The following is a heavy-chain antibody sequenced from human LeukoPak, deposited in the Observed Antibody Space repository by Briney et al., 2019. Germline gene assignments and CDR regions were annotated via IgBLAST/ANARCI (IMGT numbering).Heavy chain of an antibody. J-gene: IGHJ5*02. CDR1: GGTFSSYA. Sequence: GASVKVSCKASGGTFSSYAISWVRQAPGQGLEWMGRIIPILGIANYAQKFQGRVTITADKSTSTAYMELSSLRSEDTAVYYCAREEQLLQYSSTKWFDPWGQGTLVTVSS. CDR3: AREEQLLQYSSTKWFDP. V-gene: IGHV1-69*04. D-gene: IGHD6-13*01. CDR2: IIPILGIA.